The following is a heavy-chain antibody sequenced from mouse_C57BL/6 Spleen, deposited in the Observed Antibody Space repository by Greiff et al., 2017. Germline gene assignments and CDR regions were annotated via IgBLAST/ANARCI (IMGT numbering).Heavy chain of an antibody. Sequence: LVESGAELVRPGASVTLSCKASGYTFTDYEMHWVKQTPVHGLEWIGAIDPETGGTAYNQKFKGKAILTADKSSSTAYMELRSLTSEDSAVYYCTRNYYGSSLYAMDYWGQGTSVTVSS. V-gene: IGHV1-15*01. CDR1: GYTFTDYE. CDR2: IDPETGGT. J-gene: IGHJ4*01. D-gene: IGHD1-1*01. CDR3: TRNYYGSSLYAMDY.